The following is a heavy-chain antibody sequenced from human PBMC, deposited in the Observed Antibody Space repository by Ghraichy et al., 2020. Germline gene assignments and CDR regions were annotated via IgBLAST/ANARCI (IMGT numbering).Heavy chain of an antibody. CDR2: ISAYNGDT. J-gene: IGHJ4*02. CDR3: ARAVGSSGRYYSGY. V-gene: IGHV1-18*01. CDR1: GYIFTSYG. Sequence: ASVKVSCKASGYIFTSYGVSWVRQAPGQGLEWMGWISAYNGDTNYAQRLQGRVTMTTDTSTNTAFMDLRSLRSNDTAVYYCARAVGSSGRYYSGYWGQGTLVTVSS. D-gene: IGHD1-26*01.